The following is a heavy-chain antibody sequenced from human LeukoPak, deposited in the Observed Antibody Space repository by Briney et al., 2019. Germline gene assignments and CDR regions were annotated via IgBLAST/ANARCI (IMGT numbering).Heavy chain of an antibody. CDR3: AKVKGMSPPSGHFDL. J-gene: IGHJ4*02. CDR1: GFTFSSYA. CDR2: IIGSGGST. V-gene: IGHV3-23*01. Sequence: GGSLRLSCAASGFTFSSYAMSWVRQAPGKGLEWVSGIIGSGGSTYYVDSVKGRFTISRDNSKNTLYLQMNSLRAEDTAVYYCAKVKGMSPPSGHFDLWGQGTLVTVSS.